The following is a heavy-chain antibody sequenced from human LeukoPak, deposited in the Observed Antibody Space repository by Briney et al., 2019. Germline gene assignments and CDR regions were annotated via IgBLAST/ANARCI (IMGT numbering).Heavy chain of an antibody. CDR2: IKQDGSEK. CDR3: ARDVGAAMATDAFDT. Sequence: GGSLRLSCAASGFTFSSYWMSWVRQAPGKGLEWVANIKQDGSEKYYVDSVKGRFTISRDNAKNSLYLQMNSLRAEDTAVYYCARDVGAAMATDAFDTWGQGTMVTVSS. D-gene: IGHD5-18*01. J-gene: IGHJ3*02. CDR1: GFTFSSYW. V-gene: IGHV3-7*03.